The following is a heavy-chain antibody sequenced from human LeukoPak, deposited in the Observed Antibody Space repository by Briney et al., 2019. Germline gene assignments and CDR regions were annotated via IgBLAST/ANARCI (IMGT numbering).Heavy chain of an antibody. CDR3: ARPLTGLGYGMDV. J-gene: IGHJ6*02. V-gene: IGHV4-31*03. D-gene: IGHD1-20*01. CDR1: GGSIRSSYYY. CDR2: IYYSEST. Sequence: SETLSLTCTVSGGSIRSSYYYWSWVRQHPGKGLEWIGYIYYSESTYYNPSLKSRVTISVDTSKNQFSLKLSSVTAADTAVYYCARPLTGLGYGMDVWGQGTTVTVSS.